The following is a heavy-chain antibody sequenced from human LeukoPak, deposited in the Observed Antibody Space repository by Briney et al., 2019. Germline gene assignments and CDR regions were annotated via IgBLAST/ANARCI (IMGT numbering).Heavy chain of an antibody. Sequence: GGSLRLSCAASGFTFSSYGMHWVRQAPGKGLEWVAFIRYDGSNKYYADSVKGRFTISRDNSKNTLYLQMNSLRAEDTAVYYCARGRRGAAGIYYYYYMDVWGKGTTVTVSS. CDR3: ARGRRGAAGIYYYYYMDV. CDR2: IRYDGSNK. D-gene: IGHD6-13*01. CDR1: GFTFSSYG. J-gene: IGHJ6*03. V-gene: IGHV3-30*02.